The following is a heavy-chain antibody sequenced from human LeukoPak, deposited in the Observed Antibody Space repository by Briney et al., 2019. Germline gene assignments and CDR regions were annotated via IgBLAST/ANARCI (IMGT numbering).Heavy chain of an antibody. D-gene: IGHD5-18*01. CDR2: ISSSSSYI. V-gene: IGHV3-21*01. CDR3: ARAIGGYSYGRADY. J-gene: IGHJ4*02. Sequence: GSLRLSCAASGFTFSSYSMNWVRQAPGKGLEWVSSISSSSSYIYYADSVKGRFTISRDNAKNSLYLQMNSLRAEDTAVYYCARAIGGYSYGRADYWGQGTLVTVSS. CDR1: GFTFSSYS.